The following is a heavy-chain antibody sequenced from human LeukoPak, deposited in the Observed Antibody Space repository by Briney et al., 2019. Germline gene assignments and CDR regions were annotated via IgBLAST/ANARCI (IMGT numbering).Heavy chain of an antibody. Sequence: SQTLSLTCVVSGGSISSGGYSWSWIRQPPGKGLEWIGYIYHTGSTYYNPSLKSRVTISVDKSKNQFSLRLSSVTAADTAVYYCARRPSYYSDSNGYYYYFDYWGQGTLVTVSS. CDR2: IYHTGST. CDR1: GGSISSGGYS. D-gene: IGHD3-22*01. CDR3: ARRPSYYSDSNGYYYYFDY. J-gene: IGHJ4*02. V-gene: IGHV4-30-2*01.